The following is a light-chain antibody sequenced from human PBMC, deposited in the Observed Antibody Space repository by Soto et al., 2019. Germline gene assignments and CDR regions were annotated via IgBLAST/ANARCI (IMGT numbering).Light chain of an antibody. CDR3: QNYNSAPCLT. Sequence: DIQMTQSPSSLSASVGDRVTITCRASQGISNYVAWYQQKPGKVPKLLIFAASTLQSGVPSRFSGSGSGTAFTLTISSLQPEDVATYYCQNYNSAPCLTFGGGTKVEI. V-gene: IGKV1-27*01. CDR1: QGISNY. CDR2: AAS. J-gene: IGKJ4*01.